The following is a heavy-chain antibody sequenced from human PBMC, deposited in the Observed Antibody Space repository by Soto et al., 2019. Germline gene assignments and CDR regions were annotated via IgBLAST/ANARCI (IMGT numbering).Heavy chain of an antibody. CDR1: GSTFSSYS. J-gene: IGHJ4*02. CDR2: INRDGNEK. Sequence: PRGSMRLSCAPSGSTFSSYSMSWVRQAPGKGLQWVANINRDGNEKYYVDSLKGRFTISRDNAENSLYLQMNTLRAEDTAVYYCARASDGSGSYYYFDGWGQGTLVTVSS. D-gene: IGHD3-22*01. V-gene: IGHV3-7*03. CDR3: ARASDGSGSYYYFDG.